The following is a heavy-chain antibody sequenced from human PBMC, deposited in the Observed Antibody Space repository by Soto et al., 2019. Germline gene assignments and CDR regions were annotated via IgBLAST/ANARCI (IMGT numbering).Heavy chain of an antibody. J-gene: IGHJ4*02. V-gene: IGHV4-39*02. Sequence: SETLSLTCTVLGGSISNSDYFWGWIRQPPGKGLEWIGNIYYSGSTYYNPSLKSRVTISVDTSKNHFSLKLTSVTAADTALYYCTRLAGRGGSGNYYPFDYWGPGTLVTVSS. CDR3: TRLAGRGGSGNYYPFDY. CDR2: IYYSGST. CDR1: GGSISNSDYF. D-gene: IGHD3-10*01.